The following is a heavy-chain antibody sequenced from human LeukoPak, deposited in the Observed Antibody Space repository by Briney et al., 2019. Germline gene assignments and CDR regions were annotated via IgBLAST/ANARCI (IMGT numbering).Heavy chain of an antibody. V-gene: IGHV3-74*01. Sequence: PGGSLRLSCAASGFTFSSYWMHWFRQAPGKGLVWVSRINSDGSTTNYADSVKGRFTISRDNAKNTLYLQMNSLRAEDTAVYYCARGWLGFDYWGQGTLVTVSS. CDR3: ARGWLGFDY. D-gene: IGHD6-19*01. J-gene: IGHJ4*02. CDR2: INSDGSTT. CDR1: GFTFSSYW.